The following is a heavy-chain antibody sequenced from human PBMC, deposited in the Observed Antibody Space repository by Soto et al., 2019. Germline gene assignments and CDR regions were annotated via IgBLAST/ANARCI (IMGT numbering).Heavy chain of an antibody. CDR1: GFTFSSYS. D-gene: IGHD3-22*01. CDR3: ARAPYYYDSRGYWAY. J-gene: IGHJ4*02. CDR2: ISSSSSYI. V-gene: IGHV3-21*01. Sequence: LRLSCASSGFTFSSYSMNWFLQAPGKGLEWVSSISSSSSYIYYADSVKGRFTISRDNAKNSLYLQMNSLRAEDTAVYYCARAPYYYDSRGYWAYWGQGTLVTVSS.